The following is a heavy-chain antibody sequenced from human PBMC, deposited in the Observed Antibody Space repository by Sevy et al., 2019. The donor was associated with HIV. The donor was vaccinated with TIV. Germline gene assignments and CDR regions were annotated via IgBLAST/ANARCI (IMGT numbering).Heavy chain of an antibody. Sequence: ASVKVSCKVYGYTLSEFSIHWVRQAPGKGLEWMGGFDPEDGDTIYAQTFQGRLTMTEDTSTDTAYMELSSLRSEDTAVYYCATDPYRDACYYDYWGQGTLVTVSS. D-gene: IGHD2-21*02. V-gene: IGHV1-24*01. CDR3: ATDPYRDACYYDY. CDR1: GYTLSEFS. J-gene: IGHJ4*02. CDR2: FDPEDGDT.